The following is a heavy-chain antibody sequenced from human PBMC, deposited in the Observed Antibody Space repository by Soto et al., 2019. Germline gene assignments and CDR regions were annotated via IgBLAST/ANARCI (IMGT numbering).Heavy chain of an antibody. D-gene: IGHD1-26*01. V-gene: IGHV3-23*01. CDR3: AKSGGFSGSYHFIY. Sequence: EEHLLESGGGLVQPGGSLRLSCAASGFTFSAYAMTWVRQAPGGGLEWVSSLSSNGETTYYADSVTGRFTVSRDNSRDSLYRQMDSLRAEDTAIYFCAKSGGFSGSYHFIYWGQGTLVTVSS. CDR1: GFTFSAYA. J-gene: IGHJ4*02. CDR2: LSSNGETT.